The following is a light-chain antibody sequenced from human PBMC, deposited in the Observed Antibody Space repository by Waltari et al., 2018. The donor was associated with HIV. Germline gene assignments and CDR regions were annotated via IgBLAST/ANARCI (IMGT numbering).Light chain of an antibody. CDR2: DVN. CDR1: KSDPRCSEC. J-gene: IGLJ3*02. V-gene: IGLV2-14*03. CDR3: TSNTVDNTLV. Sequence: SALTQPAPVPGAPGRASKSPRTGSKSDPRCSECDPWYQQHPARVPRLISYDVNSRPASIADRFPGSQSGDTASLTISGLQTEDEADYYCTSNTVDNTLVFGGGTKVTVL.